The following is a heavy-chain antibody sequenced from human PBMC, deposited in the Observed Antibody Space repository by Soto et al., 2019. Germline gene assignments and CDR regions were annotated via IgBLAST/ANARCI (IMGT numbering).Heavy chain of an antibody. Sequence: PSEILSLTCAVYGGSFSDYYWTWIRQPPGKGLEWIGEIHHSGSTNYNPSLKSRVTISLDTSKNQFSLKLSSVTAADAAVYYCASYGRGTYYYGYYFHHWGQGTPVTVSS. CDR2: IHHSGST. CDR3: ASYGRGTYYYGYYFHH. J-gene: IGHJ4*02. D-gene: IGHD3-10*01. CDR1: GGSFSDYY. V-gene: IGHV4-34*01.